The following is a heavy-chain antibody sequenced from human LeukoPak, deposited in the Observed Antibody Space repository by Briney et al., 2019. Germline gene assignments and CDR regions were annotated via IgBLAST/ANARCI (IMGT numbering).Heavy chain of an antibody. CDR1: GFTFSSYA. CDR2: VSASGSST. V-gene: IGHV3-23*01. Sequence: GGSLRLSCAASGFTFSSYAMSWVRQAPGKGLEWVSSVSASGSSTWYADSVKGRFTISRDNSKNTLYLQMNSLRAEDTAVYYCAKRPGPKDYWGQGTLVTVS. J-gene: IGHJ4*02. CDR3: AKRPGPKDY.